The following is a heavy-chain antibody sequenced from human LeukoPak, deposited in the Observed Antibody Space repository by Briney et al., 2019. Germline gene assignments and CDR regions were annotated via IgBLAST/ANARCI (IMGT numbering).Heavy chain of an antibody. V-gene: IGHV4-34*01. J-gene: IGHJ6*02. D-gene: IGHD3-16*01. CDR3: ARARLHYGMDV. Sequence: SETLSLTCAVYGGSFSGYYWSWIRQPPGKGLEWIGEINHNGSTNYNPSLKSRVTISVDTSKNQFSLKLSSVTAADTAVYYCARARLHYGMDVWGQGTTVTVSS. CDR1: GGSFSGYY. CDR2: INHNGST.